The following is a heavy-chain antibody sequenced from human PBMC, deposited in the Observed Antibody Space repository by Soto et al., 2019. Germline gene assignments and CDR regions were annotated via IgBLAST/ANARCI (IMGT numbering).Heavy chain of an antibody. CDR2: ISVSGTST. CDR3: AKDWTRGSGGYPDYFDY. J-gene: IGHJ4*02. V-gene: IGHV3-23*01. Sequence: EVQLLESGGGLVQLGGSLRLSCAGSGFTFSAYGMSWVRQAPGKGLEWVSGISVSGTSTYYADSVKGRFTISRDNSKNTLYLQMKRLRAEDTALYYCAKDWTRGSGGYPDYFDYWGQGTLVTVSS. D-gene: IGHD3-10*01. CDR1: GFTFSAYG.